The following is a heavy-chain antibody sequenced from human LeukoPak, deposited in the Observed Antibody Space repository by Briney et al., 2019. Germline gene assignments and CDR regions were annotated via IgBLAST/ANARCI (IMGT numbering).Heavy chain of an antibody. V-gene: IGHV3-30*18. Sequence: GGSLRLSCAASGFTFSSCGMHWVRQAPGKGLEWVAVISYDGSNKYYADSVKGRFTISRDNSKNTLFLEMNSLRAEDTAVYYCAKALTSGWYLDAFNIWGQGTMVTVSS. CDR3: AKALTSGWYLDAFNI. CDR2: ISYDGSNK. CDR1: GFTFSSCG. D-gene: IGHD6-19*01. J-gene: IGHJ3*02.